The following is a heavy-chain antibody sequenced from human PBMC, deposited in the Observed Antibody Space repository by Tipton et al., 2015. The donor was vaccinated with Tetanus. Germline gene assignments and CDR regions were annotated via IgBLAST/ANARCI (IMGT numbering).Heavy chain of an antibody. V-gene: IGHV4-39*02. D-gene: IGHD4-17*01. CDR2: VFYSGSS. J-gene: IGHJ6*02. CDR3: ARDRGLTTGGGIGMDV. Sequence: TLSLTCTVSGGSINNGSFYWGWIRQPPGKGLEWIGSVFYSGSSFYNPSLKSRVTMSADTSKNQFSLKVGSVTAADTALYYCARDRGLTTGGGIGMDVWGQGTTVTVSS. CDR1: GGSINNGSFY.